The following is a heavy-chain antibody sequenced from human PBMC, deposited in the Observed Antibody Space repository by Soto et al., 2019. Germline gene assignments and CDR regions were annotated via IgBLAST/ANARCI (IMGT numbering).Heavy chain of an antibody. CDR1: GFTFSSYC. V-gene: IGHV3-33*01. CDR3: ARDRGSYGMDV. J-gene: IGHJ6*02. CDR2: IWYDGSNK. Sequence: QVQLVESGGGVVQPGRSLRLSCVASGFTFSSYCMHWVRQAPGKGLEWVAVIWYDGSNKYYADSVKGRFTISRDNSKNTLYRQMNSLRAEDTAVNYFARDRGSYGMDVWGQGTTVTVSS.